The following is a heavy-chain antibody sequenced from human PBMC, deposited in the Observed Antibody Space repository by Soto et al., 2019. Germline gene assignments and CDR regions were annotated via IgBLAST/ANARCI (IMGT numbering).Heavy chain of an antibody. Sequence: GGSLRLCCAASGFTFSSYAMSWVRQAPGKGLEWVSAISGSGGSTYYTDSVKGRFTISRDNARNSLYLQMNNLRADDTAVYYCVRVLKSIGWDNDVFDIWGQGTMVTVSS. CDR3: VRVLKSIGWDNDVFDI. D-gene: IGHD6-19*01. CDR2: ISGSGGST. V-gene: IGHV3-23*01. J-gene: IGHJ3*02. CDR1: GFTFSSYA.